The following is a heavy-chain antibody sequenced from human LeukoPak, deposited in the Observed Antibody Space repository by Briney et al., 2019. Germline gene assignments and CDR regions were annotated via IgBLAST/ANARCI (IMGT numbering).Heavy chain of an antibody. D-gene: IGHD3-22*01. J-gene: IGHJ3*02. V-gene: IGHV4-59*08. CDR3: ARTQNGYDSSGYYYVDAFDI. CDR1: GGSISSYY. CDR2: IYYSGST. Sequence: PSETLSLTCTVSGGSISSYYWSWIRQPPGKGLEWIGYIYYSGSTNYNPSLKSRVTISVDTSKNQFSLELSSVTAADTAVYYRARTQNGYDSSGYYYVDAFDIWGQGTMVTVSS.